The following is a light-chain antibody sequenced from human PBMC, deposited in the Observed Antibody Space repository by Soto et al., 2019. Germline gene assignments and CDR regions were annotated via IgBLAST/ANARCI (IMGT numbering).Light chain of an antibody. Sequence: QSALTQPRSVSGAPGQSVTISFTGTSSDVGGYNYVSWYQQHPGKAPKFMIYDVSKRPSGVPDRFSGSKSGNTASLTISGLQAEDEADYYCCSYVGSYSFVFGTGTKLTVL. CDR1: SSDVGGYNY. CDR3: CSYVGSYSFV. CDR2: DVS. J-gene: IGLJ1*01. V-gene: IGLV2-11*01.